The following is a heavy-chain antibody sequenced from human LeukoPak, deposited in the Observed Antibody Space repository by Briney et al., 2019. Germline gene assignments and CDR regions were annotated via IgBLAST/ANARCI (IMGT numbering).Heavy chain of an antibody. Sequence: GGSLRLSCAASGFTFSSYWMSWVRQAPWEGLEWLANINPDGGDKNYVDSVKGRFTISRDNAKNSVYLEINSLRAEDTAVYYCARPTRSSSPEYWGQGTLLTVSS. D-gene: IGHD6-13*01. CDR3: ARPTRSSSPEY. CDR1: GFTFSSYW. V-gene: IGHV3-7*01. CDR2: INPDGGDK. J-gene: IGHJ4*02.